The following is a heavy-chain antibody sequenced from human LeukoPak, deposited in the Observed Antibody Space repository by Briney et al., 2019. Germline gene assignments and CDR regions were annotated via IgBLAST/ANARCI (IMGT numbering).Heavy chain of an antibody. CDR1: GYTFTSYY. CDR3: AREAGGDYVWGSYRPGAFDI. V-gene: IGHV1-46*01. J-gene: IGHJ3*02. CDR2: INPSGGST. Sequence: ASVKVSCKASGYTFTSYYMHWVRQAPGRGLEWMGIINPSGGSTSYAQKFQGRVTMTRDTSTSTVYMELSSLRSEDTAVYYCAREAGGDYVWGSYRPGAFDIWGQGTMVTVSS. D-gene: IGHD3-16*02.